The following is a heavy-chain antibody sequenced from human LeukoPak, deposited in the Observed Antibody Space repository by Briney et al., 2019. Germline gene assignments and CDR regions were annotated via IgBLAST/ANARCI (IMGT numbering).Heavy chain of an antibody. V-gene: IGHV3-33*01. CDR1: GFTFSSYG. D-gene: IGHD3-3*01. Sequence: GGSLRLSCAASGFTFSSYGMHWVRQAPGKGLEWVAVIWYDGSNKYYADSVKGRFTISRDNSKNTLYLQMNSLRAEDTAVYYCARGANYDFWSGYLNWFDPWGQGTLVTVSS. J-gene: IGHJ5*02. CDR3: ARGANYDFWSGYLNWFDP. CDR2: IWYDGSNK.